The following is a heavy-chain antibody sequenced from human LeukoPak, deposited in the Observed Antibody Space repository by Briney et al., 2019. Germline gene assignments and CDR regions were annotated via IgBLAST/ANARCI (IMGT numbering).Heavy chain of an antibody. J-gene: IGHJ4*02. CDR1: GFTFSYCG. D-gene: IGHD3-9*01. Sequence: GGSLRLSCAASGFTFSYCGMHWVRQAPGKGLEWVAVIWHNGNDKYYADSVKGRFTVSRDNSRDTLYLQMNGLRADDTAVYYCARDLTTYFDYWGQGTLVTVSS. CDR3: ARDLTTYFDY. V-gene: IGHV3-33*01. CDR2: IWHNGNDK.